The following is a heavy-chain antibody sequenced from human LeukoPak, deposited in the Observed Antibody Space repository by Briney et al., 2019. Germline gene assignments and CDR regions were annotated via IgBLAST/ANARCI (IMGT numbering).Heavy chain of an antibody. J-gene: IGHJ4*02. CDR1: GNYW. V-gene: IGHV3-74*01. CDR3: VSFYETY. Sequence: GGSLRLSCAASGNYWMHWVRQAPGKGLVWVSHVNSDGSWTTYADSVKGRFTISKDNAKNTVYLQMNNLRAEDTAVYYCVSFYETYWGRGTLVTVPS. D-gene: IGHD2-2*01. CDR2: VNSDGSWT.